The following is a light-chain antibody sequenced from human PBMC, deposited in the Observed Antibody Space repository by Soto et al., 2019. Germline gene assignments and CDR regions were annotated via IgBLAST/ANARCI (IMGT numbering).Light chain of an antibody. Sequence: QAVVTQPPSASGTPGQRVTISCSGSSSNIGSNTVNWYQQLPGTAPKLLIYSNNQRPSGVPDRFSGSKSGTSASLAISGLQSEEEADYYCAAWDDSLNVLVFGGGTKLTVL. J-gene: IGLJ2*01. CDR1: SSNIGSNT. CDR2: SNN. CDR3: AAWDDSLNVLV. V-gene: IGLV1-44*01.